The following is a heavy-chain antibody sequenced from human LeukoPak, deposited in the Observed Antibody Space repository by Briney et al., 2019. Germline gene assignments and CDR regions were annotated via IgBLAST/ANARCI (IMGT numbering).Heavy chain of an antibody. Sequence: SETLSLTCTVSGGSISSYYWRWIRQPAGKGLEWIGRIYTSGSTDYNPSLKSRVTMSVDKSKNHLSLKLSSVTAADTAVYYCARADFWSGYRFDYWGQGTLVTVSS. V-gene: IGHV4-4*07. CDR3: ARADFWSGYRFDY. CDR1: GGSISSYY. J-gene: IGHJ4*02. D-gene: IGHD3-3*01. CDR2: IYTSGST.